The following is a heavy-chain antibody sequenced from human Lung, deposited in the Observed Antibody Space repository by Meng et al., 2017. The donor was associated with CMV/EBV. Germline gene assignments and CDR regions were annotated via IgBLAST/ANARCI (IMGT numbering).Heavy chain of an antibody. J-gene: IGHJ4*02. CDR3: ARVGDYYDRSGYYYERSLAY. D-gene: IGHD3-22*01. Sequence: YIHWVRQAPGHGLEWMGRISPNSGGTNYAQGFQDRVTMTSDTSIRTAYMELRNLKSDDTAVYFCARVGDYYDRSGYYYERSLAYWGQGTLVTVSS. V-gene: IGHV1-2*06. CDR1: Y. CDR2: ISPNSGGT.